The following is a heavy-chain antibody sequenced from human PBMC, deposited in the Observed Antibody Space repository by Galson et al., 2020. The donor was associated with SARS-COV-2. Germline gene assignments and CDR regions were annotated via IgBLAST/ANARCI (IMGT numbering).Heavy chain of an antibody. D-gene: IGHD1-26*01. Sequence: QLGESLKISCAASGFTFSSYAMHWVRQAPGKGLEWVAVISYDGSNKYYADSVKGRFTISRDNSKNTLYLQMNSLRAEDTAVYYCAKGLEWELASWGQGTLVTVSS. J-gene: IGHJ5*02. CDR2: ISYDGSNK. CDR1: GFTFSSYA. V-gene: IGHV3-30*04. CDR3: AKGLEWELAS.